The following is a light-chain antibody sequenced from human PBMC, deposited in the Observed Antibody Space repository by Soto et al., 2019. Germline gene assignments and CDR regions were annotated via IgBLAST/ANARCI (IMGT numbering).Light chain of an antibody. Sequence: QSALTQPRSVSGSPGQSVTISCTGTSGDVGYYTYVSWFQQHPGKAPKLMIYDVTKRPSGVPDRFSASKSGNTASLTISGLQAEDEADYYCCSYAGSYTFVFGGVTKLTVL. V-gene: IGLV2-11*01. CDR1: SGDVGYYTY. J-gene: IGLJ2*01. CDR2: DVT. CDR3: CSYAGSYTFV.